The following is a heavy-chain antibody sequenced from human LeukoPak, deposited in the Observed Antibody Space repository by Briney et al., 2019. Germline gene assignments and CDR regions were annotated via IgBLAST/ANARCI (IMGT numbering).Heavy chain of an antibody. CDR1: GFTFSTYW. V-gene: IGHV3-7*01. CDR3: ARDSNDYGDY. J-gene: IGHJ4*02. CDR2: IKQDGNEK. Sequence: GGSLRLSCAASGFTFSTYWMGWVHQAPGKGLEWVASIKQDGNEKYYVDSVKGRFTISRDNAKNSLYLQMNSLRAEDTAVYYCARDSNDYGDYWGQGTLVTVSS.